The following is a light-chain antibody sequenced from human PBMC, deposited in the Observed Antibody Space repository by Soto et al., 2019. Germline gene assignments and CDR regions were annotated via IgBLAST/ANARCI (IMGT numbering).Light chain of an antibody. V-gene: IGLV2-14*01. CDR2: EVS. J-gene: IGLJ1*01. CDR3: SSYTSSSTPV. CDR1: SSDVGGYNY. Sequence: QSALTQPASVSGSPGQSITISCTGTSSDVGGYNYVSWYQQHPGKAPKLMIYEVSNRPSGVSNRFSGSKSGNTASLTISGLQADDEADYYCSSYTSSSTPVFGTGTKLTVL.